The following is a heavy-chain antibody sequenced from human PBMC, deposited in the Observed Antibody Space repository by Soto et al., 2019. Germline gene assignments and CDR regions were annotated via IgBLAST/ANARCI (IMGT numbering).Heavy chain of an antibody. V-gene: IGHV3-30*18. D-gene: IGHD2-8*02. CDR1: GFTFGSYG. Sequence: PGGSLRLSCAASGFTFGSYGMHWVRQAPGKGLEWVAVISYDGSNKYYADSVRGRFAISRDNSNNMLYLQMNSLRAEDTAVYYCANIRNVVYAHNAYWGQGTVVTVSS. J-gene: IGHJ4*02. CDR3: ANIRNVVYAHNAY. CDR2: ISYDGSNK.